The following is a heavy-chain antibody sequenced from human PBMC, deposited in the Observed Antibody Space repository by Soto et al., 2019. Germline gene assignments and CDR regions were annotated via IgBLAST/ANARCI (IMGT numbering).Heavy chain of an antibody. CDR2: ISYDGSNK. CDR1: GFTFSSYG. D-gene: IGHD2-2*01. CDR3: AKEGPDSSSVLVPAALDD. V-gene: IGHV3-30*18. Sequence: QVQLVESGGGVVQPGRSLRLSCAASGFTFSSYGMHWVRQAPGKGLEWVAVISYDGSNKYYADSVKGRFTISRDNSKNAXXLEMNSLRAEDTAVYYCAKEGPDSSSVLVPAALDDWGQGALVTVSS. J-gene: IGHJ4*02.